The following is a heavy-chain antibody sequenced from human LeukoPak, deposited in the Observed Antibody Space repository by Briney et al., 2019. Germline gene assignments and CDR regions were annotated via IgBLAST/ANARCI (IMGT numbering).Heavy chain of an antibody. CDR2: IYYSGST. Sequence: SETLSLTCAVYGGSFSGYYWSWIRQPPGKGLEWIGYIYYSGSTNYNPSLKSRVTISVDTSKNQFSLKLSSVTAADTAVYYCARARRDFWSGYPFDYWGQGTLVTVSS. J-gene: IGHJ4*02. CDR1: GGSFSGYY. V-gene: IGHV4-59*01. CDR3: ARARRDFWSGYPFDY. D-gene: IGHD3-3*01.